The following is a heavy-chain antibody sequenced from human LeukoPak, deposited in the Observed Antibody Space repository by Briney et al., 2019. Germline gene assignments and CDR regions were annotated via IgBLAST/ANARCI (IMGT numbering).Heavy chain of an antibody. CDR1: GGSFSGYY. CDR3: ARVGTGYSSGWYLVADAFDI. D-gene: IGHD6-19*01. Sequence: SETLSLTCAVYGGSFSGYYWSWIRQPPGKGLEWIGEINHSGSTNYNPSLKSRVTISVDTSKNQFSLKLSSVTAADTAVYYCARVGTGYSSGWYLVADAFDIWGQGTMVTVSS. J-gene: IGHJ3*02. CDR2: INHSGST. V-gene: IGHV4-34*01.